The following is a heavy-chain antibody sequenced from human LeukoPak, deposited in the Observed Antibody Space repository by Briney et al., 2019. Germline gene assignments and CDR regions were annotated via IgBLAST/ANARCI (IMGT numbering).Heavy chain of an antibody. V-gene: IGHV3-33*01. CDR1: GFTFSSYG. D-gene: IGHD7-27*01. CDR2: VWYDGSEK. CDR3: ARDRGDPDYYFDQ. J-gene: IGHJ4*02. Sequence: PGRSLRLSCAASGFTFSSYGIHWVRQAPGKGLEWVAVVWYDGSEKYYADSVKGRFTISRDNSKNTLYLQMNSLRAEDTAIYYRARDRGDPDYYFDQWGQGTLVTVSS.